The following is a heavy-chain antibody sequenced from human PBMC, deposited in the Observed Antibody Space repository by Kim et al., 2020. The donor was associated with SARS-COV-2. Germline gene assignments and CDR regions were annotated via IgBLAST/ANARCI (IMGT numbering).Heavy chain of an antibody. J-gene: IGHJ5*02. D-gene: IGHD6-6*01. V-gene: IGHV3-53*01. CDR1: GFTVSSNY. Sequence: GGSLRLSCAASGFTVSSNYMSWVRQAPGKGLEWVSVIYSGGSTYYADSVKGRFTISRDNSKNTLYLQMNSLRAEDTAVYYCARAISRTGYSSSNWFDPWGQVSQVTVSS. CDR3: ARAISRTGYSSSNWFDP. CDR2: IYSGGST.